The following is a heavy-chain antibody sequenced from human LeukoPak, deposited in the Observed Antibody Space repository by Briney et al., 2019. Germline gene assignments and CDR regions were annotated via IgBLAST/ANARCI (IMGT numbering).Heavy chain of an antibody. V-gene: IGHV3-23*01. Sequence: GGSLRLSCAASGFTFSSYAMSWVRQAPGKGLEWVSAISGSGGSTYYADSVKGRFTISRDNSKNTLYLQMNSLRAEDTAVYYCARDPTYYDSSGYHEYGMDVWGQGTTVTVSS. J-gene: IGHJ6*02. CDR3: ARDPTYYDSSGYHEYGMDV. CDR1: GFTFSSYA. CDR2: ISGSGGST. D-gene: IGHD3-22*01.